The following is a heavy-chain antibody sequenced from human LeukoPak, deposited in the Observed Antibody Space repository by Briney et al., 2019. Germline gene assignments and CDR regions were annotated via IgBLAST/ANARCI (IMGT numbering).Heavy chain of an antibody. D-gene: IGHD1-7*01. CDR2: LYSSGAT. CDR1: GFTVSTNY. V-gene: IGHV3-53*01. J-gene: IGHJ5*02. CDR3: ARLQGTGTAWFDP. Sequence: GGSLRLSCAASGFTVSTNYMSWVRQAPGKGLERVSVLYSSGATYYADSVKGRFTVSRDNSKNTVNLQMNSLRAEDTAVYYCARLQGTGTAWFDPWGQGTLVTVSS.